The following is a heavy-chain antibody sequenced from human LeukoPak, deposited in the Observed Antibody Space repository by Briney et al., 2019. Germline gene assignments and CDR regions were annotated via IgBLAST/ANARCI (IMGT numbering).Heavy chain of an antibody. CDR2: IIPILGIA. CDR3: AGEHNRYYDSSGYDYAFDI. Sequence: ASVKVSCKASGGTFSSYAISWVRQAPGQGLEWMGRIIPILGIANYAQKFQGRVTITADKSTSTAYMELSSLRSEDTAVYYCAGEHNRYYDSSGYDYAFDIWGQGTMVTVSS. J-gene: IGHJ3*02. V-gene: IGHV1-69*04. D-gene: IGHD3-22*01. CDR1: GGTFSSYA.